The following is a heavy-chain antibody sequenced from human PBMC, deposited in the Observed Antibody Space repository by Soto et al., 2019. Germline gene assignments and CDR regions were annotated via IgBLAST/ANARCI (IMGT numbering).Heavy chain of an antibody. CDR2: IIPIFGTP. CDR3: ARDRDEYVSGNYYNRIDF. CDR1: GGIFSTYA. Sequence: QVQLVQSGAEVKKPGSSVKVSCKASGGIFSTYAIIWLRRAPGQCLEWTGGIIPIFGTPNYAQRFQGRVTLAADESTSTAYVELRRLRSADTAAYYCARDRDEYVSGNYYNRIDFWGQGTLVTVSS. J-gene: IGHJ4*02. D-gene: IGHD3-10*01. V-gene: IGHV1-69*01.